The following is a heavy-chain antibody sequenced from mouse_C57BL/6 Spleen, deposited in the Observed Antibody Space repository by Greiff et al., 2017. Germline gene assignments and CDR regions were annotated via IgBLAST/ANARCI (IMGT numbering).Heavy chain of an antibody. Sequence: LVESGAELAKHGASVKMSCQASGYTFPSHRMNWVKQRPGQGLEWIGYINSSSGNPKSNQKLKETATLTADQYSSTAYMQLSSLTYEDAAVYYCARRGDYGYCDYWGQGTTLTVSS. CDR3: ARRGDYGYCDY. CDR2: INSSSGNP. J-gene: IGHJ2*01. CDR1: GYTFPSHR. D-gene: IGHD2-4*01. V-gene: IGHV1-7*01.